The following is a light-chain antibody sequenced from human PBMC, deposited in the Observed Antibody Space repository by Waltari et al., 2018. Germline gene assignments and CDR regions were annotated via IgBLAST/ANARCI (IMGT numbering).Light chain of an antibody. V-gene: IGLV2-11*01. CDR1: SSYVGGYNY. CDR3: CSYAGSYGPPVV. Sequence: QSALTQPRSVSGSPGQSVPISCTGTSSYVGGYNYVSWYQPHPGKAPKHLIYDVSKQPSGVPDRFSGSKSGNTASLTISGLQAEDEADYYCCSYAGSYGPPVVFGGGTKLTVL. CDR2: DVS. J-gene: IGLJ2*01.